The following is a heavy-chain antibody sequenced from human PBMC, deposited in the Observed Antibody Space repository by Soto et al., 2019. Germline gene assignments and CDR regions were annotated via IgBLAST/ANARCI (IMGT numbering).Heavy chain of an antibody. CDR3: AIGYCSGGSCYSARYYYYGMDV. Sequence: SETLSLTCTVSGGSISSSSYYWGWIRHPPGKGLEWIGSIYYSGSTYYNPSLKSRVTISVDTSKNQFSLKLSSVTAADTAVYYCAIGYCSGGSCYSARYYYYGMDVWGQGTTVTVSS. CDR2: IYYSGST. CDR1: GGSISSSSYY. V-gene: IGHV4-39*01. D-gene: IGHD2-15*01. J-gene: IGHJ6*02.